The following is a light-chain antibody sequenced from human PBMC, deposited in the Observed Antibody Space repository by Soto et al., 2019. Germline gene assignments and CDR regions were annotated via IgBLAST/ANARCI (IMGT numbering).Light chain of an antibody. V-gene: IGKV3-15*01. CDR2: RAS. J-gene: IGKJ4*01. CDR3: QQYNNWPRAT. Sequence: EILLTQSPGTLSLSPGERATLSCRASQSVSPSSLAWYQQRPGQSPRLLMFRASIRATGFPARFSGSGSGTEFNITVSSLQSEDSAIYYCQQYNNWPRATLGGGTKVDIK. CDR1: QSVSPSS.